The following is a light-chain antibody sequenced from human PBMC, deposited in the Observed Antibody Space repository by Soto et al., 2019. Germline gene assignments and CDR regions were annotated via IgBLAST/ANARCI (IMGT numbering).Light chain of an antibody. Sequence: QSALTQPASVSGSPGQSITISCTGTSSDIGDYNYVSWYQQHPGKAPKLMIYEVTNRPSGVSNRFSGSKSGNTASLTISGLQAEDEADYYCNSYTSSSTHVFGTGTKLTVL. CDR1: SSDIGDYNY. J-gene: IGLJ1*01. V-gene: IGLV2-14*01. CDR2: EVT. CDR3: NSYTSSSTHV.